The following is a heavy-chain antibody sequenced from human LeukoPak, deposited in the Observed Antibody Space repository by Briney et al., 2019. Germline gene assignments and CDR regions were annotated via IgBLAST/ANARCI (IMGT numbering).Heavy chain of an antibody. V-gene: IGHV3-30*02. J-gene: IGHJ3*01. D-gene: IGHD4-11*01. CDR2: IWYDGSIT. CDR1: GFTFSSYS. CDR3: AKGSYREDL. Sequence: GGSLRLSCAASGFTFSSYSMNWVRQAPGKGLEWVAFIWYDGSITYYGDSVRGRFTISRDDSKNTLYLQMNSLRPEDTAIYYCAKGSYREDLWGQGTMVTVSP.